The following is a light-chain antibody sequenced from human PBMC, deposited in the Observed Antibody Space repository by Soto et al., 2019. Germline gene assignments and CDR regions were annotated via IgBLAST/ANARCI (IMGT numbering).Light chain of an antibody. CDR1: SSNIGSNN. V-gene: IGLV1-44*01. CDR3: AAWDDNLNGLWV. CDR2: NNN. Sequence: QSVLTQPPSASGTPGQRVTISSSGSSSNIGSNNVNWYQQLPGTAPKLLIYNNNQRPSGVPDRFSGSKSGTSASLDSSGLQPEDEADYHCAAWDDNLNGLWVFGGGTKLTVL. J-gene: IGLJ3*02.